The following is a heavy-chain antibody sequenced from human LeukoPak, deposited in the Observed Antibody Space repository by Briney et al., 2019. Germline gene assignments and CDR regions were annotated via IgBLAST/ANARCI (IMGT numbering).Heavy chain of an antibody. CDR2: FDPEDGET. Sequence: ASVKVSCKASGYTFTGYYMHWVRQAPGKGLEWMGGFDPEDGETIYAQKFQGRVTMTEDTSTDTAYMELSSLRSEDTAVYYCATDGYSSSWYKGYFQHWGQGTLVTVSS. CDR3: ATDGYSSSWYKGYFQH. D-gene: IGHD6-13*01. V-gene: IGHV1-24*01. CDR1: GYTFTGYY. J-gene: IGHJ1*01.